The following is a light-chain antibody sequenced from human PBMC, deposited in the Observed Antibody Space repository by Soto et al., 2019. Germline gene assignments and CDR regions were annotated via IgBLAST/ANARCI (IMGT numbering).Light chain of an antibody. CDR1: QRISSW. Sequence: GDRVTITCRASQRISSWLAWYQQKPGKAPKLLIYDASGLESGVPSRFSGSGSGTEFTLTINSLQPDDFATYYCQQYYSPMYTFGQGTKLEIK. V-gene: IGKV1-5*01. J-gene: IGKJ2*01. CDR3: QQYYSPMYT. CDR2: DAS.